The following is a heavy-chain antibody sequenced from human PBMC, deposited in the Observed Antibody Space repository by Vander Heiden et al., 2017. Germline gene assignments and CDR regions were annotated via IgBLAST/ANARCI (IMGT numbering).Heavy chain of an antibody. CDR1: GFTFISYA. CDR3: AKDRWGNYGALDY. J-gene: IGHJ4*02. CDR2: ISNRGGRT. V-gene: IGHV3-23*01. Sequence: VQLLESGGGLAQTGGSLRLSCAASGFTFISYAIACVRQAPDKGLEWVSAISNRGGRTYYADSVRGRFTISRDDSKNTLYLQMNSLRVEDTAAYYCAKDRWGNYGALDYWGQGALVTVSS. D-gene: IGHD3-16*01.